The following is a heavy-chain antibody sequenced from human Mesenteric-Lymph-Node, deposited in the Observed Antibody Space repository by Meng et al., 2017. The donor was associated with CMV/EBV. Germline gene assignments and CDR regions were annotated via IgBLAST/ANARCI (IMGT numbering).Heavy chain of an antibody. V-gene: IGHV3-30-3*02. CDR3: AKREVSGDCTNGVCSGAFDI. Sequence: GESLKISCVASGLTFSNYVMHWVRQAPGKGLEWVAVIAYDGSNKYYGDSVKGRFTISRDNSKNTLYLQMNTLRAEDTAVYYCAKREVSGDCTNGVCSGAFDIWGQGTMVTVSS. J-gene: IGHJ3*02. D-gene: IGHD2-8*01. CDR1: GLTFSNYV. CDR2: IAYDGSNK.